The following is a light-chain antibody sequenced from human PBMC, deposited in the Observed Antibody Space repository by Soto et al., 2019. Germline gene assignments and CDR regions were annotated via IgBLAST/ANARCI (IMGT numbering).Light chain of an antibody. Sequence: QSALTQPRSVSGSPGQSVTISCTGTSSDFGGYNYVSWYQQHPGKAPKLMIYDVSKRPSGVPDRFSGSKSGNTASLTISGLQDEDEADYYCCSYAGTDVVFGGGTKLTVL. V-gene: IGLV2-11*01. CDR1: SSDFGGYNY. CDR3: CSYAGTDVV. CDR2: DVS. J-gene: IGLJ2*01.